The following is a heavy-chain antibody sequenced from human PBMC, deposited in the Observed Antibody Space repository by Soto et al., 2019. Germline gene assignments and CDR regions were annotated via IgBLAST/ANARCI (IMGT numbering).Heavy chain of an antibody. J-gene: IGHJ6*02. Sequence: QITLKESGPTLVKPTQTLTLTCTFSGFSLSTSGVGVGWIRQPPGKALEWIALIYWDDDKRYSPSLKSRLTITKDTSKNQVVLTMTNMDPVDTATYYCAHRSTTGTSELYYYYYGMDVWGQGTTVTVSS. CDR1: GFSLSTSGVG. V-gene: IGHV2-5*02. CDR2: IYWDDDK. D-gene: IGHD1-1*01. CDR3: AHRSTTGTSELYYYYYGMDV.